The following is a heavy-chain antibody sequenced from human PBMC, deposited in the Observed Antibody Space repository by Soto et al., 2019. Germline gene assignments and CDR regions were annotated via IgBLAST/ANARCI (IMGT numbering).Heavy chain of an antibody. V-gene: IGHV6-1*01. CDR3: ASTPTYYDFWSGRGEYNWFDP. CDR1: GDSVSSNSAA. Sequence: PPQTLSMTCAISGDSVSSNSAAWNWIKQSPSRGLEWLGRTYYRSKWYNDYAVSVKSRITINPDTSKNQFSLQLNSVTPEDTAVYYCASTPTYYDFWSGRGEYNWFDPWGQGTLVTVSS. CDR2: TYYRSKWYN. J-gene: IGHJ5*02. D-gene: IGHD3-3*01.